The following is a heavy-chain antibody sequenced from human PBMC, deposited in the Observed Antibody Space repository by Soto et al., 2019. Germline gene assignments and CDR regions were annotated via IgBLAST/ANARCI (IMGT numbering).Heavy chain of an antibody. CDR2: ISSSSSYI. CDR1: GFTFSSYS. V-gene: IGHV3-21*01. CDR3: ARGPGLGSYFPIPSYYYGMDV. Sequence: GSLRLSCAASGFTFSSYSMNWVRQAPGKGLEWVSSISSSSSYIYYADSVKGRFTISRDNAKNSLYLQMNSLRAEDTAVCYCARGPGLGSYFPIPSYYYGMDVWGQGPTVTVSS. D-gene: IGHD3-10*01. J-gene: IGHJ6*02.